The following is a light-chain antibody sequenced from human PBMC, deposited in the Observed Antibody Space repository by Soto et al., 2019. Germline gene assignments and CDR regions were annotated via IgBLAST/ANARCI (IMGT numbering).Light chain of an antibody. CDR3: QQYTTYWWT. Sequence: DIQMTQSPSTLSASLGDRVTITCRASQSISSWLAWYQQKPGKAPKLLIYKASSLESGVPSRFSGSESGTEFTLTISRLQPDDFATYYCQQYTTYWWTFGQGTKVEIK. CDR2: KAS. J-gene: IGKJ1*01. CDR1: QSISSW. V-gene: IGKV1-5*03.